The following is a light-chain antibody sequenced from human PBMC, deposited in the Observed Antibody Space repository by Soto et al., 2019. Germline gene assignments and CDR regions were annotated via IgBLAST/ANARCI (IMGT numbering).Light chain of an antibody. Sequence: DIQMTQSPSSLSASVGDRVTITCRASQGISNFLAWHQQKPGKVPKLLIYAASTLQSVVPSRFSGSGSVTDFTLTITSLQPEDVETYYCQKYNSAPWTFGQGTKVEIK. CDR1: QGISNF. J-gene: IGKJ1*01. CDR2: AAS. V-gene: IGKV1-27*01. CDR3: QKYNSAPWT.